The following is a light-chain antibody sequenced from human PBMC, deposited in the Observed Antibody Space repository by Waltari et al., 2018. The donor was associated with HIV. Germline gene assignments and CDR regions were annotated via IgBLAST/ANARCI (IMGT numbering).Light chain of an antibody. CDR3: ASWDDRLSGWV. CDR2: SNN. V-gene: IGLV1-44*01. Sequence: QSVLTQPPSASGTPGQRVTISCSGTSSNIGSNTVNWYQQVPGPAPNLLIYSNNQRPSGVPDRFSGSKSGTSASLAISGLQSEDEVDYFCASWDDRLSGWVFGGGTKLTVL. J-gene: IGLJ3*02. CDR1: SSNIGSNT.